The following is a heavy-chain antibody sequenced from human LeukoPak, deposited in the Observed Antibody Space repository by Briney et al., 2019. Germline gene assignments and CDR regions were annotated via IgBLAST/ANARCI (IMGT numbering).Heavy chain of an antibody. CDR3: ANYCAGNCYAGMDG. CDR1: VFTPRGYE. J-gene: IGHJ6*02. V-gene: IGHV3-48*03. CDR2: ISRSGTAT. Sequence: GGSLRLSCAASVFTPRGYEMKWVRHAPGKGLGWISYISRSGTATLYADSVKGGFTISRDNAKNSLYLLMNSLEAEDTAVYYCANYCAGNCYAGMDGWGHGTMVTVSS. D-gene: IGHD2-21*02.